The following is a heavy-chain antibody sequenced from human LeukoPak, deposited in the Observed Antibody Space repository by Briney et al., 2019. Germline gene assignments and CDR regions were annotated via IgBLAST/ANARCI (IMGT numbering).Heavy chain of an antibody. Sequence: SQTLSLTCAISGDSVSSNSSWNWPRQSPSRGLEWLGRTYYRSKWYNDYVVSVKSRININPDTSKNQFSLQLNSVTPEDTAVYYCARGGQGDGYSADEAFDIWGQGTMVTVS. J-gene: IGHJ3*02. CDR3: ARGGQGDGYSADEAFDI. D-gene: IGHD5-18*01. V-gene: IGHV6-1*01. CDR1: GDSVSSNSS. CDR2: TYYRSKWYN.